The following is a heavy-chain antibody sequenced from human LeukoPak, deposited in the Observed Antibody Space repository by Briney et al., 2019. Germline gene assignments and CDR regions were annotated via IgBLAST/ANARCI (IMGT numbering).Heavy chain of an antibody. CDR3: AKGYYYDGNAFDI. D-gene: IGHD3-22*01. V-gene: IGHV3-23*01. J-gene: IGHJ3*02. Sequence: PGGSLRLSCAASGFTFSSYGMSWVRQAPGKGLEWVSAISGSGGSTYYADSVKGRFTTSRDNSKNTLYLQMNSLRAEDTAVYYCAKGYYYDGNAFDIWGQGTMVTVSS. CDR2: ISGSGGST. CDR1: GFTFSSYG.